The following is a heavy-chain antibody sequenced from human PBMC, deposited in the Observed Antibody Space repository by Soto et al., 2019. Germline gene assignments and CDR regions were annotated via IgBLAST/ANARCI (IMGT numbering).Heavy chain of an antibody. V-gene: IGHV1-69*13. CDR1: GGTFSSYA. J-gene: IGHJ4*02. D-gene: IGHD5-12*01. CDR3: VRVVAIPGYPDN. Sequence: ASVKVSFKTSGGTFSSYAISWVRQAPGQGLEWMGGIIPMFGTANYAQKFQGRVTITADESTSTVYMELSSLRSDDTAVYYCVRVVAIPGYPDNWGQGTLVTVSS. CDR2: IIPMFGTA.